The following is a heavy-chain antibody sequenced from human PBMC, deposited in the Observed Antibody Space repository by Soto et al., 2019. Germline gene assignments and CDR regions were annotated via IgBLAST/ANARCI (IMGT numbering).Heavy chain of an antibody. CDR1: GGSISSGGYY. V-gene: IGHV4-31*03. J-gene: IGHJ5*02. CDR3: ARDGYCSGGSCSNWFDP. CDR2: IYYSGST. Sequence: QVQLQESGPGLVKPSQTLSLTCTVSGGSISSGGYYWSWIRQHPGKGLEWIGYIYYSGSTYYNPSLKSRVTISVDTYKNQFSLKLSSVTAADTAVYYCARDGYCSGGSCSNWFDPWGEGTLVTVSS. D-gene: IGHD2-15*01.